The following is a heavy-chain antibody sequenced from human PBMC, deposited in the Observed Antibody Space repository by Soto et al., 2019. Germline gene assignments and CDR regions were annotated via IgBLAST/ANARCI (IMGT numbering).Heavy chain of an antibody. CDR2: IYWDDEK. CDR3: AHRIYASSDDAFDI. D-gene: IGHD6-6*01. V-gene: IGHV2-5*02. CDR1: GFSLTSSGVG. Sequence: QITLKESGPTLVKPTQTLTLTCTFSGFSLTSSGVGVCWIRQPQGKALEWLALIYWDDEKRYSPSLQSRLTITKDTSKNQVDLTVTNMNPADTGTYYCAHRIYASSDDAFDIWCQGTMVYVSS. J-gene: IGHJ3*02.